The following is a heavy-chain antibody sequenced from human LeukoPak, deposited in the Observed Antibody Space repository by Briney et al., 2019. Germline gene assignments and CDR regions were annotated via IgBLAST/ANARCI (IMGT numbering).Heavy chain of an antibody. D-gene: IGHD6-13*01. CDR2: ISYDGSNK. J-gene: IGHJ5*02. Sequence: PGGSLRLSCSASGFTFSSYAIHWVRQAPGKGLEWVAVISYDGSNKYYSDSVKGRFTISRDNSKNTLYLQMNSLRAEDTAVYYCARATPQLAMYTWFDPWGQGTLVNVSS. CDR1: GFTFSSYA. CDR3: ARATPQLAMYTWFDP. V-gene: IGHV3-30-3*01.